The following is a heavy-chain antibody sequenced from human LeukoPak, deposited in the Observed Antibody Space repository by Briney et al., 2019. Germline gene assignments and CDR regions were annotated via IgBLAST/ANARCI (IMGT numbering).Heavy chain of an antibody. D-gene: IGHD6-13*01. J-gene: IGHJ6*02. V-gene: IGHV3-23*01. Sequence: GGSLRLSCAASGFTFSSYAMGWVRQAPGKGLEWVSAISGSGGSTYYADSVKGRFTISRDNSKNTLYLQMNSLRAEDTAVYYCAKDMGIAAAGTYYYGMDVWGQGTTVTVSS. CDR1: GFTFSSYA. CDR2: ISGSGGST. CDR3: AKDMGIAAAGTYYYGMDV.